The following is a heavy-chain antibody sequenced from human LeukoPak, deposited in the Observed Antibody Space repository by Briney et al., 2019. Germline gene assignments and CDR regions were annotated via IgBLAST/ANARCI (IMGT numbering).Heavy chain of an antibody. CDR1: GFTFSSYS. J-gene: IGHJ4*02. V-gene: IGHV3-21*01. CDR2: ISSSSSYI. Sequence: PGGSLRLSCAASGFTFSSYSMNWVRQAPGKGLEWVSSISSSSSYIYYADSVKGRFTISRDNAKNSLYLQMNSLKAEDTAVYYCARQYYYGSGSYECNYWGQGTLVTVSS. CDR3: ARQYYYGSGSYECNY. D-gene: IGHD3-10*01.